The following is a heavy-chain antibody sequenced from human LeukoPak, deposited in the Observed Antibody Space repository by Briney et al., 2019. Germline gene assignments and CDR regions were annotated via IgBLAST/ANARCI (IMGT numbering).Heavy chain of an antibody. CDR1: GFTFSGYS. CDR2: INDSGYNT. CDR3: ARGIDGACDY. J-gene: IGHJ4*02. D-gene: IGHD3-10*01. Sequence: GGSLRLSCAASGFTFSGYSMIWVRQAPGKGLEWVSEINDSGYNTYYPDSVKGRFTISRDNSKNTVFLQMTSLRAEDTAIYYCARGIDGACDYWGQGILVTVSS. V-gene: IGHV3-23*01.